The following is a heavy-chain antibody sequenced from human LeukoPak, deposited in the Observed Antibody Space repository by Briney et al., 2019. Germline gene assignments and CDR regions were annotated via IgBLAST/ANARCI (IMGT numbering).Heavy chain of an antibody. J-gene: IGHJ6*02. D-gene: IGHD3-10*01. Sequence: SETLSLTCTVSGGSISSGGYYWSWIRQHPGKGLEWIGYIYYSGSTYYNPSLKSRVTISVDTSKNQFSLKLSSVTAADTAVYYCARDIIFGSGEERPSRSYYGMDVWGQGTTVTVSS. CDR2: IYYSGST. CDR3: ARDIIFGSGEERPSRSYYGMDV. CDR1: GGSISSGGYY. V-gene: IGHV4-31*03.